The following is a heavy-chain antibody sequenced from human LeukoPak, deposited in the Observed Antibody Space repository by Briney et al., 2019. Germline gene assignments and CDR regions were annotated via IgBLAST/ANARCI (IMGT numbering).Heavy chain of an antibody. J-gene: IGHJ4*02. CDR3: ARQETWERSALIDY. Sequence: MTSETLSLTCTVSGGSISSYYWSWIRQPPGKGLEWIGYIYYSGSTNYNPSLKSRVTISVDTSKNQFSLKLSSVTAADTAVYYCARQETWERSALIDYWGQGTLVTVSS. V-gene: IGHV4-59*08. D-gene: IGHD1-1*01. CDR1: GGSISSYY. CDR2: IYYSGST.